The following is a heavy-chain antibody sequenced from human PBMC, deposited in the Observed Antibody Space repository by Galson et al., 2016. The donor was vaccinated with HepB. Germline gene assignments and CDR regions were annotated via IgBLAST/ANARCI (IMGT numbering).Heavy chain of an antibody. V-gene: IGHV1-24*01. CDR2: FDPEDGET. Sequence: SVKVSCKVSGSTLTELSMHWVRQAPGKGLEWMGGFDPEDGETVYAQKLQGRVTMTEDTSTHTAYLELSSLRSEDTAVYYCATGTMPDYWGQGTLVTVSS. CDR1: GSTLTELS. J-gene: IGHJ4*02. D-gene: IGHD2-2*01. CDR3: ATGTMPDY.